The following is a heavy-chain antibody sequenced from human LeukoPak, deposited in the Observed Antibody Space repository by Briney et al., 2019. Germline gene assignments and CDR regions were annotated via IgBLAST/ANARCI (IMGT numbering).Heavy chain of an antibody. V-gene: IGHV3-48*01. Sequence: GGSLRLSCAASGFTFSSYSMNWVRQAPGKGLEWVSYISSSSSTIYYADSVKGRFTISRDNAKNSLYLQMNSLRAEDTAVYYCARAPYYYDSSPYYFDYWGQGTLVTVSS. D-gene: IGHD3-22*01. CDR3: ARAPYYYDSSPYYFDY. CDR1: GFTFSSYS. J-gene: IGHJ4*02. CDR2: ISSSSSTI.